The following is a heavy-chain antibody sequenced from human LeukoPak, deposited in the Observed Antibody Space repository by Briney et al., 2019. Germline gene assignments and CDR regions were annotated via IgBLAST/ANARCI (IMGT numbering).Heavy chain of an antibody. Sequence: GGSLRLSCAASGFTFDDYAMHWVRQAPGKGLEWVSGISWNSGSIGYADSVKGRFTISRDNAKNSLYLQMNSLRAEDTALYYCAKVGSYDILTGYEAYYFDYWGQGTLVTVSS. CDR1: GFTFDDYA. J-gene: IGHJ4*02. CDR3: AKVGSYDILTGYEAYYFDY. V-gene: IGHV3-9*01. D-gene: IGHD3-9*01. CDR2: ISWNSGSI.